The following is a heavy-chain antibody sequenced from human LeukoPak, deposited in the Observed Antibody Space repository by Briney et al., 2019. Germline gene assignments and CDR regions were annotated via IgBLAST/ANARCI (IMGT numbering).Heavy chain of an antibody. CDR2: INPSGGST. Sequence: ASVKVSCKASGYTFTSYYMHWVQQAPGQGLEWMGIINPSGGSTRYAQKFQGRVTMTRDTSTSTVYMELSSLRSEDTAVYYCTRAAVPAARPPGPDYWGQGTLVTVSS. CDR3: TRAAVPAARPPGPDY. V-gene: IGHV1-46*01. D-gene: IGHD2-2*01. CDR1: GYTFTSYY. J-gene: IGHJ4*02.